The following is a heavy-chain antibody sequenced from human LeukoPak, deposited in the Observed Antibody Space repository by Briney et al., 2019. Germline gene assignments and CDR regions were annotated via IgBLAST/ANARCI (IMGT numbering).Heavy chain of an antibody. CDR2: IRYDGSNK. V-gene: IGHV3-30*02. J-gene: IGHJ4*02. CDR3: AKDPRRGVGFVGATFDY. CDR1: GFTFSSYG. D-gene: IGHD1-26*01. Sequence: PGGSLRLSCEASGFTFSSYGMHWVRQAPGKGLEWVAFIRYDGSNKYYADSVKGRFTISRDNSKNTLYLQMNSLRAEGTAVYYCAKDPRRGVGFVGATFDYWGQGTLVSVSS.